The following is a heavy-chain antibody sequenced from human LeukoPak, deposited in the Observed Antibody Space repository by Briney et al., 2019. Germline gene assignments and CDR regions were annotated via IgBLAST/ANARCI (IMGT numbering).Heavy chain of an antibody. Sequence: GGSLRLSCAASGFTFSRYAMSWVRQAPGKGLEWVSAISGSGVSTYYADSVKGRFTISRDNSKNTLYLQMNSLRAEDTAVYYCARDRWGYSYGGDWGQGTLVTVSS. CDR2: ISGSGVST. D-gene: IGHD5-18*01. J-gene: IGHJ4*02. CDR3: ARDRWGYSYGGD. CDR1: GFTFSRYA. V-gene: IGHV3-23*01.